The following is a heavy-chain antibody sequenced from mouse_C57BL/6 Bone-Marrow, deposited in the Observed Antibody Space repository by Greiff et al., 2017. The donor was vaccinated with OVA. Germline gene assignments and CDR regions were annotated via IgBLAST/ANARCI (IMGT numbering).Heavy chain of an antibody. CDR3: ARSGLRRGDWFAD. CDR2: IYPRSGNT. J-gene: IGHJ3*01. CDR1: GYTFTSYG. Sequence: VQLQQSGAELARPGASVKLSCKASGYTFTSYGISWVKQRTGQGLEWIGEIYPRSGNTYYNEKFKGKATLTADKSSSTAYMELRSLTSEDSAVYFCARSGLRRGDWFADWGQGTLVTVSA. V-gene: IGHV1-81*01. D-gene: IGHD2-4*01.